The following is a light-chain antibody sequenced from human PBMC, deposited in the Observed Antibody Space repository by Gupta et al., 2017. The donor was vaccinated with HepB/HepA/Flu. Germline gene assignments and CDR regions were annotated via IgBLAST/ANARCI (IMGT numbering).Light chain of an antibody. J-gene: IGKJ2*01. CDR2: GAS. CDR3: QQYGSSPYT. Sequence: DIVLTQSPGTLSLSAGERGTHSCRASQSIGSDYLAWYQQKPGQVPRLLIYGASTRATGLPDRFSGSVSGTDFTLTINRLEPEDFAVYDCQQYGSSPYTFGQGTQLESK. CDR1: QSIGSDY. V-gene: IGKV3-20*01.